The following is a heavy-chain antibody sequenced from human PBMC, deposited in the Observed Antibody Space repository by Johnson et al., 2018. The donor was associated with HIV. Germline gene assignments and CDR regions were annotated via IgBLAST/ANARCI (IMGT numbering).Heavy chain of an antibody. Sequence: QVQLVESGGGLVQPGGSLRLSCAASGFTFSSYAMHWVRQAPGKGLEWAAVISYDGRIPSHADSVKGRFTISRDNSKSTVFLQMSNLRPEDTAVYYCAEDRYSSSFHDAFNIWGQGTMVTVSS. CDR2: ISYDGRIP. D-gene: IGHD6-6*01. V-gene: IGHV3-30*04. CDR3: AEDRYSSSFHDAFNI. CDR1: GFTFSSYA. J-gene: IGHJ3*02.